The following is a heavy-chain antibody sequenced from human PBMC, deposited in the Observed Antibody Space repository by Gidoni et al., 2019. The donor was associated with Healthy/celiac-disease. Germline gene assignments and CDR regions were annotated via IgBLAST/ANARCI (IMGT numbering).Heavy chain of an antibody. V-gene: IGHV3-30*04. CDR2: ISYDGSNK. CDR1: GFTFSSYA. Sequence: QVQLVESGGGVVQPGRSLRLSCAASGFTFSSYAMHWVRQAPGKGLEWVAVISYDGSNKYYADSVKGRFTISRDNSKNTLYLQMNSLRAEDTAVYYCARAKSWELPFDYWGQGTLVTVSS. CDR3: ARAKSWELPFDY. D-gene: IGHD1-26*01. J-gene: IGHJ4*02.